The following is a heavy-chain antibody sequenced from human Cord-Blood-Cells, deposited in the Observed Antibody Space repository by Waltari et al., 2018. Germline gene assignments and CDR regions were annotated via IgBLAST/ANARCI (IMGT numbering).Heavy chain of an antibody. CDR1: GGSISSSSYY. V-gene: IGHV4-39*07. CDR2: IYYSGST. CDR3: ARAEERKITGTTNFDY. J-gene: IGHJ4*02. Sequence: QLQLQESGPGLVKPSETLSLTCPVSGGSISSSSYYWGWIRQPPGKGLEWIGSIYYSGSTYYNPSLKSRVTISVDTSKNQFSLKLSSVTAADTAVYYCARAEERKITGTTNFDYWGQGTLVTVSS. D-gene: IGHD1-20*01.